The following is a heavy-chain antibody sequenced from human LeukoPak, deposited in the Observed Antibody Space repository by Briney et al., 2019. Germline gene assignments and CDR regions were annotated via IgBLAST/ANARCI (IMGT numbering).Heavy chain of an antibody. CDR2: ISYDGRNE. J-gene: IGHJ4*02. CDR1: GFTFSSYD. D-gene: IGHD6-19*01. V-gene: IGHV3-30*18. CDR3: AKEYSSGHFDY. Sequence: TGGSLTLSCAASGFTFSSYDMHWLRQAPGRGREWEAVISYDGRNEYCADSVKGRFTISRDNSKNTLYLQMNSLRAEDTAVYYCAKEYSSGHFDYWGQGTLVTVSS.